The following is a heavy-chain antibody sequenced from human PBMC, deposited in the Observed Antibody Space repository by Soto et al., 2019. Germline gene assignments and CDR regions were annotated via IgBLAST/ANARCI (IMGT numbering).Heavy chain of an antibody. Sequence: QVQLVESWGGLVKPGGSLRLSCVASGFTFSDYYMSWVRQAPGKGLEWLSYSSNSGTYTKYAGSVKGRFSISRDNAKNSLYLQINSLRGEDTAIYYCARSGDNYNVLDSWGQGTPVTVSS. J-gene: IGHJ4*02. CDR3: ARSGDNYNVLDS. CDR2: SSNSGTYT. D-gene: IGHD3-10*02. CDR1: GFTFSDYY. V-gene: IGHV3-11*06.